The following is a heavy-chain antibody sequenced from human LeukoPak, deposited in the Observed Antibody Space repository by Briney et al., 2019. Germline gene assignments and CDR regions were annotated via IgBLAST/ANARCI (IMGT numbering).Heavy chain of an antibody. V-gene: IGHV4-34*01. Sequence: SETLALTCAFYVGSFSGYYWSWIRQPPGKGLEWIGEINHSGSTNYNPSLKSRVTISVDTSKNQFSLKLSSVTAADTAVYYCARGKNHWVVVPAAMGGWFDPWGQGTLVTVSS. D-gene: IGHD2-2*01. CDR3: ARGKNHWVVVPAAMGGWFDP. CDR1: VGSFSGYY. CDR2: INHSGST. J-gene: IGHJ5*02.